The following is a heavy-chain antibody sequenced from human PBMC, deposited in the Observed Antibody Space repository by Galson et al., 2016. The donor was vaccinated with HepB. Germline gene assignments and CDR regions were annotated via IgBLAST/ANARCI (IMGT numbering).Heavy chain of an antibody. CDR2: ISDDGSSK. D-gene: IGHD2-21*02. J-gene: IGHJ5*02. Sequence: SLRLSCAVSGFTFSSYGMHWVRQAPGKGLEWAAVISDDGSSKYYVPSVKGRFSISRDNSKDMLYLQMDSLRPEDTAVYYCAKSRHATPIDFIFNRWGQGTLVTVSS. CDR1: GFTFSSYG. CDR3: AKSRHATPIDFIFNR. V-gene: IGHV3-30*18.